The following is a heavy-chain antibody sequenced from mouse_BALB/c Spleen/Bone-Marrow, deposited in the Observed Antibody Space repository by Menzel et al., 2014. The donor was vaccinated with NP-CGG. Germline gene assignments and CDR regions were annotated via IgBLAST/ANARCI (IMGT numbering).Heavy chain of an antibody. Sequence: EVQLVESGGDLVKPGGSLKLSCAASGFTFSSYGMSWVRQTPDKRLEWVATISSGDSYTYYPDSVKGRFTISRDNAKNTLYLSMSSLKSEDTAMYYCARHRADYYAMDYWGQGTSVTVSS. V-gene: IGHV5-6*01. CDR1: GFTFSSYG. CDR2: ISSGDSYT. D-gene: IGHD3-3*01. CDR3: ARHRADYYAMDY. J-gene: IGHJ4*01.